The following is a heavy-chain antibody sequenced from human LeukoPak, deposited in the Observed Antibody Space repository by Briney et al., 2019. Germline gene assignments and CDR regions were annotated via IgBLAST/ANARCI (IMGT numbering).Heavy chain of an antibody. V-gene: IGHV3-21*01. D-gene: IGHD4-17*01. J-gene: IGHJ4*02. CDR2: ISSSSSYI. CDR1: GFTVSSNY. CDR3: ARDRPTTPFDY. Sequence: PGGSLRLSCAASGFTVSSNYMSWVRQAPGKGLEWVSSISSSSSYIYYADSVKGRFTISRDNAKNSLYLQMNSLRAEDTAVYYCARDRPTTPFDYWGQGTLVTVSS.